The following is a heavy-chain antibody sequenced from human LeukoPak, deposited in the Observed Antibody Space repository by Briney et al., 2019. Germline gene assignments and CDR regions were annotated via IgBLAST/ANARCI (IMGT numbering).Heavy chain of an antibody. D-gene: IGHD2-15*01. V-gene: IGHV1-18*01. CDR3: ARVLKHYCSGGSCYFDY. Sequence: ASVKVSCKASGYTFTSYGMSWVGQAPGQGREWMGWISAYNGNTNYAQKLHGRVTMTTATSTSTAYMELRSLRSDDTSVYYCARVLKHYCSGGSCYFDYWGQGTLVTVSS. CDR2: ISAYNGNT. J-gene: IGHJ4*02. CDR1: GYTFTSYG.